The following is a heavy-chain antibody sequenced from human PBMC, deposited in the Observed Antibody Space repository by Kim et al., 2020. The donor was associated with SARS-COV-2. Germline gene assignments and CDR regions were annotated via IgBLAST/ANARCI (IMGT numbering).Heavy chain of an antibody. V-gene: IGHV3-33*05. Sequence: GGSLRLSCAASGFTFSSYGMHWVRQAPGKGLEWVAVISYDGSNKYYADSVKGRFTISRDNSKNTLYLQMNSLRAEDTAVYYCARAGGVAAVAEYFQHWGQGTLVTVSS. CDR1: GFTFSSYG. CDR2: ISYDGSNK. CDR3: ARAGGVAAVAEYFQH. J-gene: IGHJ1*01. D-gene: IGHD6-13*01.